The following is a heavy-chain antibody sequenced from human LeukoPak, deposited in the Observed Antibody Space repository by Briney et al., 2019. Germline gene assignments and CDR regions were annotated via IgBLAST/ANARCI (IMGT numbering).Heavy chain of an antibody. Sequence: GGSLRLSCAASGFTFSNYAMSWVRQAPGKGLEWVSSISGSGGSTYYADSMKGRFTISRDNSENTLYLQMNSLRAEDTAVYYCAKVVGSFDYWGQGTLVTFSS. CDR1: GFTFSNYA. CDR3: AKVVGSFDY. D-gene: IGHD2-2*01. V-gene: IGHV3-23*01. CDR2: ISGSGGST. J-gene: IGHJ4*02.